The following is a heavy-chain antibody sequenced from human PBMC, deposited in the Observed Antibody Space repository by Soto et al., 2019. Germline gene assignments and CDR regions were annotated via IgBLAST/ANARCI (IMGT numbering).Heavy chain of an antibody. J-gene: IGHJ4*01. D-gene: IGHD2-21*01. CDR2: IRSKTHNKAT. Sequence: EVQLVESGGGVVQPGGSLKLSCAASGFSFSGSAMHWVRQASGKGLEWVGGIRSKTHNKATAYAAAVEGRFTISRDESTNTAYLQMNNMKTEDTAVYYCTRQARGQGRDYFSHTVDSASIDQWGQGTMVTVSS. V-gene: IGHV3-73*02. CDR3: TRQARGQGRDYFSHTVDSASIDQ. CDR1: GFSFSGSA.